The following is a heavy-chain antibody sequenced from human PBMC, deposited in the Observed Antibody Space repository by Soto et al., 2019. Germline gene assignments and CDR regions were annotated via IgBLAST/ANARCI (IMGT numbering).Heavy chain of an antibody. CDR2: TYYSGST. Sequence: SDTLSLTLIVSSGSIITSNYYWDLESQPPGRGLEWIGYTYYSGSTYYNPSLKSRVTISVDTSKNPFSLQLRSVTAADTAVYYCALEVAQRWFDTWGQGTLVTVSS. V-gene: IGHV4-30-4*02. CDR1: SGSIITSNYY. J-gene: IGHJ5*02. D-gene: IGHD2-21*01. CDR3: ALEVAQRWFDT.